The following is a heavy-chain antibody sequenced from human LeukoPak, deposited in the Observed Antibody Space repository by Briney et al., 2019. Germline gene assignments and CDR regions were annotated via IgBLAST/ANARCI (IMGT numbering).Heavy chain of an antibody. CDR1: GGTFSSYA. CDR2: IIPIFGTA. CDR3: ARETLRAGINWFDP. D-gene: IGHD3-10*01. J-gene: IGHJ5*02. Sequence: GALVKVSCKASGGTFSSYAISWVRQAPGQGLEWMGGIIPIFGTANYAQKFQGRVTITADESTSTAYMELSSLRSEDTAVYYCARETLRAGINWFDPWGQGTLVTVSS. V-gene: IGHV1-69*01.